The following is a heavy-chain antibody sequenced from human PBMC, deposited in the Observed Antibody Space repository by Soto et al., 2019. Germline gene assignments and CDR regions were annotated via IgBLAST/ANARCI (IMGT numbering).Heavy chain of an antibody. Sequence: EVQLVESGGGLVQPGRSLRLSCAASGFTFDDYAMHWVRQAPGKGLEWVSGISWNSGSIGYADSVKGRFTISRDNAKNSLYLQMNSLRAEDTALYYCAKDISRAARRPDGMDVWGQGTTVTVSS. CDR2: ISWNSGSI. CDR3: AKDISRAARRPDGMDV. D-gene: IGHD6-6*01. J-gene: IGHJ6*02. V-gene: IGHV3-9*01. CDR1: GFTFDDYA.